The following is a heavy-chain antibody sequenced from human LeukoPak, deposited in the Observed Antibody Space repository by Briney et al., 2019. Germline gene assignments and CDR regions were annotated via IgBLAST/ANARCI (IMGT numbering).Heavy chain of an antibody. V-gene: IGHV4-61*02. Sequence: SETLSLTCTVSGGSISSGSYYWSWIRQPAGKGLEWIGRIYTSGSTNYNPSLKSRVTMSVDTSKNQFSLKLSSVTAADTAVYYCARARVATILNWGQGTLVTVSS. D-gene: IGHD5-24*01. CDR3: ARARVATILN. CDR2: IYTSGST. CDR1: GGSISSGSYY. J-gene: IGHJ4*02.